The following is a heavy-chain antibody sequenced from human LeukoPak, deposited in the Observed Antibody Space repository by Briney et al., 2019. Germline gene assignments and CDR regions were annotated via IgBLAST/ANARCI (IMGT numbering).Heavy chain of an antibody. J-gene: IGHJ2*01. Sequence: GGSLRLSCAASGFTFSSYAMHWVRQAPGKGLEWVAVISYDGSNKYYADSVKGRFTISRDNSKNTLYLQMNSLRAEDTAVYYCARDYMFLAATPSVGVNWYFDLWGRGTLVTVSS. CDR1: GFTFSSYA. D-gene: IGHD2-15*01. CDR3: ARDYMFLAATPSVGVNWYFDL. CDR2: ISYDGSNK. V-gene: IGHV3-30-3*01.